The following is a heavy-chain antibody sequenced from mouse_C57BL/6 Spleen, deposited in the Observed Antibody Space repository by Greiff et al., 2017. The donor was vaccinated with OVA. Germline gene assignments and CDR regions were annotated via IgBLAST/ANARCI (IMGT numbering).Heavy chain of an antibody. Sequence: EVQLQQSGGGLVKPGGSLKLSCAASGFTFSDYGMHWVRQAPEKGLEWVAYISSGSSTIYYADTVKGRFTISRDNAKNTLFLQMTSLRSEDTAMYYCARLRLYAMDYWGQGTSVTVSS. CDR3: ARLRLYAMDY. CDR1: GFTFSDYG. V-gene: IGHV5-17*01. D-gene: IGHD2-12*01. J-gene: IGHJ4*01. CDR2: ISSGSSTI.